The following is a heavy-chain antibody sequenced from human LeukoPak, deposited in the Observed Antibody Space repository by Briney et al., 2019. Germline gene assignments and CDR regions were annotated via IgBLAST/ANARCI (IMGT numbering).Heavy chain of an antibody. D-gene: IGHD3-22*01. CDR3: AKDGSYYDSSGYYS. V-gene: IGHV3-23*01. CDR2: ISGSGGST. Sequence: GGSLRLSCAASGFTFSSYAMNWVRQAPGKGLEWVSAISGSGGSTYYADSVKGRFTISRDNSKNTLYLQTNSLRAEDTAVYYCAKDGSYYDSSGYYSWGQGTLVTVSS. CDR1: GFTFSSYA. J-gene: IGHJ4*02.